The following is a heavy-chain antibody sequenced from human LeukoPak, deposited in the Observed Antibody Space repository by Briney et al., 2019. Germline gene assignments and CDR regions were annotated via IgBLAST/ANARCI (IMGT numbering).Heavy chain of an antibody. CDR3: ARDGGSAWFLDY. V-gene: IGHV3-53*01. Sequence: PGGSLRLSCAASGFTVSSNYMSWVRQAPGKGLEWVSVIYSGGSTYYADSVKGRFTISRDNSKSTLYIQMNSLRAEDTAVYYCARDGGSAWFLDYWGQGTLVTVSS. CDR1: GFTVSSNY. D-gene: IGHD6-19*01. CDR2: IYSGGST. J-gene: IGHJ4*02.